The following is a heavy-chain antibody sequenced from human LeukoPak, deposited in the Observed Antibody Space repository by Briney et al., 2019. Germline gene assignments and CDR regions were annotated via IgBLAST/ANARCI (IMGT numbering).Heavy chain of an antibody. CDR1: GFTFSNYA. CDR3: AKVAVRGVTITGFDY. Sequence: SGGSLRLSCAASGFTFSNYAMSWVRQAPGKGLEWVSAISGSGSSTYYADSVKGRFSISRDTSKNTLYLQMNGLRAEDTAVYYCAKVAVRGVTITGFDYWGQGTLVTVSS. V-gene: IGHV3-23*01. J-gene: IGHJ4*02. CDR2: ISGSGSST. D-gene: IGHD3-10*01.